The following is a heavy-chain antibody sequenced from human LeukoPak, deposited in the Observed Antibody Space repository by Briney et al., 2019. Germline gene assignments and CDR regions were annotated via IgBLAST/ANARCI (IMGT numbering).Heavy chain of an antibody. CDR3: ARHEAQDFDY. CDR2: IYYSGTT. J-gene: IGHJ4*02. CDR1: GGSISSSNYY. Sequence: SETLSLTCTISGGSISSSNYYWGWIRQPPGKGLEWIGSIYYSGTTYYSSSLKSRVIISVDTSKNQFSLKLSSVTATDTAVYYCARHEAQDFDYWGQGTLVTVSS. V-gene: IGHV4-39*01.